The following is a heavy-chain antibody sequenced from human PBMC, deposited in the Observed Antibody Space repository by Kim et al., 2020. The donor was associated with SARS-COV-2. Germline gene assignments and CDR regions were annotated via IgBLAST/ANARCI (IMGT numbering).Heavy chain of an antibody. J-gene: IGHJ6*02. Sequence: DSVKVSCRASGYTFIDYYLDWIRQAPGRGPEWVGAINPKSGDTNIAPKFQGRVTMARYTSINTGYMDLSGLTSDDTAVYYCVRGGGKSGQTAGVDAWGQG. CDR2: INPKSGDT. CDR1: GYTFIDYY. V-gene: IGHV1-2*02. CDR3: VRGGGKSGQTAGVDA. D-gene: IGHD3-16*01.